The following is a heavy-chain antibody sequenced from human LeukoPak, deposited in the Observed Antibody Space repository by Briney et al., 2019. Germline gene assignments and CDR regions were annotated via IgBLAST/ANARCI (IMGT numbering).Heavy chain of an antibody. Sequence: SVKVSCKASGGTFSSYAISWVRQAPGRGLEWMGGIIPIFGTANYAQKFQGRVTITADESTSTAYMELSSLRSEDTAVYYCAAPRTYYYDSSGYFDYWGQGTLVTVSS. CDR3: AAPRTYYYDSSGYFDY. D-gene: IGHD3-22*01. J-gene: IGHJ4*02. CDR1: GGTFSSYA. CDR2: IIPIFGTA. V-gene: IGHV1-69*13.